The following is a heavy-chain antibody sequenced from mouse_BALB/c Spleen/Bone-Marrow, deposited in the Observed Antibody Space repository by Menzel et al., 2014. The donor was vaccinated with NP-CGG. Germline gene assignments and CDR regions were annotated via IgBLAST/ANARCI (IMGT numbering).Heavy chain of an antibody. Sequence: VQLQQSGAELMEPGASVKISCKATGYTFSSYWIEWVKQRPGHGLEWIGEILPGSNSTNYNEKFKGKATFTANTSSNTAYMQLSSLTSEDSAVYYCARRRFRGCDYWGQGTTLTVSS. CDR2: ILPGSNST. J-gene: IGHJ2*01. CDR3: ARRRFRGCDY. D-gene: IGHD3-3*01. V-gene: IGHV1-9*01. CDR1: GYTFSSYW.